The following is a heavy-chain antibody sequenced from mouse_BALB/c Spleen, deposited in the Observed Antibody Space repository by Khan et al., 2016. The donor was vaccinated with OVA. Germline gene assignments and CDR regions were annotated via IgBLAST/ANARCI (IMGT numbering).Heavy chain of an antibody. CDR3: ATLYFYGSRVYFDY. J-gene: IGHJ2*01. CDR2: ISSGGNYT. CDR1: GFTFSSYG. V-gene: IGHV5-6*01. Sequence: EVELVESGGDLVKPGGSLKLSCAASGFTFSSYGMSWVRQTPDKRLEWVATISSGGNYTYYPDSVKGGFTISRDNAKKTLYRQMSSLKSEDTAMYFCATLYFYGSRVYFDYWGQGTTLTVSS. D-gene: IGHD1-1*01.